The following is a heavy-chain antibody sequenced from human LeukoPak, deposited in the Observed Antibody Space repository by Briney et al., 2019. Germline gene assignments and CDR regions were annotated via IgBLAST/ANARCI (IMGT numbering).Heavy chain of an antibody. Sequence: GRSLRLSCAASGFTFDDYAMHWVRQAPGKGLEWVSGISWNSGSIGYADSVKGRFTISRDNAKNSLYLQMNSLRAEDMALYYCAKGGIQLWFSFGYWGQGTLVTVSS. V-gene: IGHV3-9*03. D-gene: IGHD5-18*01. CDR3: AKGGIQLWFSFGY. CDR2: ISWNSGSI. CDR1: GFTFDDYA. J-gene: IGHJ4*02.